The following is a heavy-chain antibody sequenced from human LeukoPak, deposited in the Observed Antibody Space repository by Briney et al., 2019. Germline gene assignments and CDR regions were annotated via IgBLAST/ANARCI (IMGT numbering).Heavy chain of an antibody. J-gene: IGHJ5*02. CDR1: GFTFSSYS. CDR3: ARAEFRDYDILTGYPAPFDP. Sequence: MAGGSLRLSCAASGFTFSSYSMNWVRQAPGKGLEWVSSISSSSSYIYYADSVKGRFTISRDNAKNSLYLQMYSLRAEDTAVYYCARAEFRDYDILTGYPAPFDPWGQGTLVTVSS. D-gene: IGHD3-9*01. V-gene: IGHV3-21*01. CDR2: ISSSSSYI.